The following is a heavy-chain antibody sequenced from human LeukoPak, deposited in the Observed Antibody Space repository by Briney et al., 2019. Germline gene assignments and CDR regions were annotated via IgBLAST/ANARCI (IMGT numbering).Heavy chain of an antibody. CDR3: APTAEAYTSWWKV. J-gene: IGHJ4*02. CDR1: GYKFTDDY. Sequence: ASVKVSCKASGYKFTDDYMHWVRQAPGQGLECMGWINPDSGFTNYAQKFKGRVTMTRDTSISTAYVEVRSLTSDDTAVYYCAPTAEAYTSWWKVWGQGTLVTVSS. CDR2: INPDSGFT. D-gene: IGHD3-16*01. V-gene: IGHV1-2*02.